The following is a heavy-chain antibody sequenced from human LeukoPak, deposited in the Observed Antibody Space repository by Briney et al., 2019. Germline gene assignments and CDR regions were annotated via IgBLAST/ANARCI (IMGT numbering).Heavy chain of an antibody. CDR2: INPNSGAT. J-gene: IGHJ4*02. CDR3: ARGRGWLGLDF. CDR1: GYTFSGYY. D-gene: IGHD6-19*01. V-gene: IGHV1-2*02. Sequence: ASVKVSCKASGYTFSGYYLYWVRHAPGQGLEWMGWINPNSGATYYARNFQGRVTMTRDTSISTSYMDLSSLTSDDTAIYHCARGRGWLGLDFWGRGTLVTVS.